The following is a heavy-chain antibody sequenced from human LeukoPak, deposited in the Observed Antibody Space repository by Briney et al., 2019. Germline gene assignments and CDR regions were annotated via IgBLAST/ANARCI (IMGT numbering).Heavy chain of an antibody. J-gene: IGHJ4*02. V-gene: IGHV4-34*01. CDR1: GGSFSGYY. CDR2: ISHSGST. Sequence: SETLSLTCAVYGGSFSGYYWSWIRQPPGKGLEWIGEISHSGSTNYNPSLKSRVTISVDTSKNQFSLKLSSVTAADTAVYYCARGYGSYGHWGQGTLVTVSS. D-gene: IGHD1-26*01. CDR3: ARGYGSYGH.